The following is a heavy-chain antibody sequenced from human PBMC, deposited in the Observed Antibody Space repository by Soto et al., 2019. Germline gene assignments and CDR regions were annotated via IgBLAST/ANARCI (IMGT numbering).Heavy chain of an antibody. CDR1: GFTVSNNY. CDR3: ATQRGGGGY. V-gene: IGHV3-53*01. D-gene: IGHD6-25*01. CDR2: IYSGGYT. Sequence: EVQLVESGGGLIQPGGSLRLSCAVSGFTVSNNYMSWVRQAPGKGLEGVSVIYSGGYTAYGDSVKGRFTISRDNSKNKLYLQMNSRGPDNPAVYFWATQRGGGGYWGQGTLVTVSS. J-gene: IGHJ4*02.